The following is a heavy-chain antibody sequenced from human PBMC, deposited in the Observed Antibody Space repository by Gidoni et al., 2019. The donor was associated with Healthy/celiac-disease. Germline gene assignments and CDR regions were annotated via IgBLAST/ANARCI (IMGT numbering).Heavy chain of an antibody. J-gene: IGHJ4*02. CDR1: GFTVSSNY. V-gene: IGHV3-53*01. CDR2: IYSGGST. Sequence: GFTVSSNYMSWVRQAPGKGLEWVSVIYSGGSTYYADSVKGRFTISRDNSKNTLYLQMNSLRAEDTAVYYCARGHGPSSGWSPFDYWGQGTLVTVSS. CDR3: ARGHGPSSGWSPFDY. D-gene: IGHD6-19*01.